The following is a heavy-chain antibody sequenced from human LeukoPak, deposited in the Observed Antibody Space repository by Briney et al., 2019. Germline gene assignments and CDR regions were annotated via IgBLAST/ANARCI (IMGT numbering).Heavy chain of an antibody. J-gene: IGHJ4*02. CDR1: GFTFSSYA. Sequence: GGSLRLSCAASGFTFSSYAMSWVRQAPGKGLEWVSAISGSGGSTYYADSVKGRFTISRDNSKNTLYLQMNSLRAEDTAVYYCAKQTTGYYGSGVGFWGQGALVTVSS. CDR3: AKQTTGYYGSGVGF. CDR2: ISGSGGST. D-gene: IGHD3-10*01. V-gene: IGHV3-23*01.